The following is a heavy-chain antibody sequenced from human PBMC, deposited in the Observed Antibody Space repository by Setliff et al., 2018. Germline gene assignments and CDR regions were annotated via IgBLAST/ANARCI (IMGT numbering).Heavy chain of an antibody. CDR3: ARSLGSGSYYNSRPFYSDY. CDR2: IDPSGNT. J-gene: IGHJ4*02. V-gene: IGHV4-61*09. Sequence: PSETLSLTCTVSGGSISSGTNYWSWSRQPAGRGLEWIGHIDPSGNTNYHPSLKSRVTISVDTSKNQFSLKLTSVTAADTAVYYCARSLGSGSYYNSRPFYSDYWGQGTLVTVSS. CDR1: GGSISSGTNY. D-gene: IGHD3-10*01.